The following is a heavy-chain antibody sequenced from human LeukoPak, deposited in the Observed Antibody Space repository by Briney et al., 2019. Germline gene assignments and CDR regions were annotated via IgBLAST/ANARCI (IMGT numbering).Heavy chain of an antibody. Sequence: SETLSLTCTVSGGSISSSSYYWGWIRQPPGKGLEWIGSIYYSGSTYYNPSLKSRVTISVDTSKNQFSLKLSSVTAADTAVYYCARFRYSGYDVGVDYWGQGTLVTVSS. CDR3: ARFRYSGYDVGVDY. CDR1: GGSISSSSYY. J-gene: IGHJ4*02. D-gene: IGHD5-12*01. CDR2: IYYSGST. V-gene: IGHV4-39*07.